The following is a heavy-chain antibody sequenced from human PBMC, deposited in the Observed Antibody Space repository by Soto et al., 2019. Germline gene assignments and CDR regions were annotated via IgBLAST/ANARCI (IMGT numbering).Heavy chain of an antibody. CDR3: ARLAPCSGGTCYSRPLDS. CDR1: GSTFATYG. D-gene: IGHD2-15*01. J-gene: IGHJ4*02. CDR2: ITPDNGYT. V-gene: IGHV1-18*01. Sequence: QVQLLQSGAEVKKPGASVKVSCKASGSTFATYGISWVRQAPGQGLEWMGWITPDNGYTNYAQKLQGRVTMTTDTSTSTAYMEVRSLRSDDTAVYYCARLAPCSGGTCYSRPLDSWGQGTLVTVSS.